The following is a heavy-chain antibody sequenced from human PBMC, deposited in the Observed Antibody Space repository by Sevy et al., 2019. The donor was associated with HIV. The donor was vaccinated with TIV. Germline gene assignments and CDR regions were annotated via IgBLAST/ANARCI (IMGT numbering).Heavy chain of an antibody. V-gene: IGHV3-53*01. D-gene: IGHD3-22*01. Sequence: GGSLRLSCAASGFKVSDNYMSWVRQAPGKGLEWVSVIYAGGSTYYADSVKGRFTISRDNSKNTLYLQMNSLRAEDTAVYYCTTHASDFDSGGYLERDAFDIWGQGTMVTVSS. CDR3: TTHASDFDSGGYLERDAFDI. J-gene: IGHJ3*02. CDR1: GFKVSDNY. CDR2: IYAGGST.